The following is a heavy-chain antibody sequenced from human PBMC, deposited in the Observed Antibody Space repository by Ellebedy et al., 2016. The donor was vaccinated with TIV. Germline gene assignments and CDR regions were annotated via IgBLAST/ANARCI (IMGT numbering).Heavy chain of an antibody. CDR3: ARDSAIATPATNELDY. V-gene: IGHV4-30-4*01. D-gene: IGHD1-26*01. CDR1: GGSISSGDYY. J-gene: IGHJ4*02. CDR2: IYYSGTT. Sequence: SETLSLXCTVSGGSISSGDYYWSWIRQPPGKGLEWIGYIYYSGTTYYNPSLRSRITISVDTSKNQFSLRLSSVTAADTAVYYCARDSAIATPATNELDYWGQGTLVTVSS.